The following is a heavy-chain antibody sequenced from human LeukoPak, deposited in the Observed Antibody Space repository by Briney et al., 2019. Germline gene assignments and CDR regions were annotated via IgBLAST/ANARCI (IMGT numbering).Heavy chain of an antibody. J-gene: IGHJ5*02. CDR1: GYTVTELS. D-gene: IGHD5-24*01. Sequence: GASVKVSCKVSGYTVTELSMHWVRQSAGKGREWMGGFHPEDGETIYAQKFQGRVTLTRDMSTSTDYLELSSLRSEDTAVYYCARDNSVRDEAWWFNPWGQGTLVTVSS. CDR3: ARDNSVRDEAWWFNP. CDR2: FHPEDGET. V-gene: IGHV1-24*01.